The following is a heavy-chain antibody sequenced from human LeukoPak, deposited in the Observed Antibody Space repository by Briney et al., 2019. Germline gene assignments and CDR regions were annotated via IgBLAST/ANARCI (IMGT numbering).Heavy chain of an antibody. CDR3: ARGRDGYNYRSVYFDY. J-gene: IGHJ4*02. V-gene: IGHV3-21*01. CDR1: GFTFSSYS. D-gene: IGHD5-24*01. Sequence: GGSLRLSCAASGFTFSSYSMNWVRQAPGKGLEWVSSISSSSSYIYYADSVKGRSTISRDNAKNSLCLQMNSLRAEDTAVYYCARGRDGYNYRSVYFDYWGQGTLVTVSS. CDR2: ISSSSSYI.